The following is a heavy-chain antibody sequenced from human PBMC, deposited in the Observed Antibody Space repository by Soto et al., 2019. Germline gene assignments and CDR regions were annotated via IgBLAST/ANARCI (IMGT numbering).Heavy chain of an antibody. J-gene: IGHJ4*02. D-gene: IGHD3-3*01. CDR1: GGSISSSSYY. CDR2: IYYSGST. CDR3: ARHSRLEWLLYRPEAEVDYFDY. V-gene: IGHV4-39*01. Sequence: SETLSLTCTVSGGSISSSSYYWGWIRQPPGKGLEWIGSIYYSGSTYYNPSLKSRVTISVDTSKNQFSLKLSSVTAADTAVYYCARHSRLEWLLYRPEAEVDYFDYWGQGTLVTVSS.